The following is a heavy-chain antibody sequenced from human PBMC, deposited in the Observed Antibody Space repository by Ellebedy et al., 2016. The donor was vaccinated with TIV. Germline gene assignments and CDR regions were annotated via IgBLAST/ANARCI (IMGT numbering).Heavy chain of an antibody. Sequence: ASVKVSCKASGNTFTSYYMHWVRQAPGQRLEWMGRINVGNGNTKYLQKFQGRVTITRDTFASTAYMEVSSLRSEDTAVYYCARKNHYNYGMDIWGQGTTVTVSS. CDR2: INVGNGNT. V-gene: IGHV1-3*01. CDR3: ARKNHYNYGMDI. CDR1: GNTFTSYY. D-gene: IGHD2-2*02. J-gene: IGHJ6*02.